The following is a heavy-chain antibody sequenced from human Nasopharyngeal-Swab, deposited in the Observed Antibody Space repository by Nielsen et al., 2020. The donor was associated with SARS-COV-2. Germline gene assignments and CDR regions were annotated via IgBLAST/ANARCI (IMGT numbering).Heavy chain of an antibody. Sequence: SETLSLTCAVYGGSFSGYYCSWIRQPPGKGLEWIGDINHSGSTNYNPSLKSRVTISVDTSKNQFSLKLSSVTAADTAVYYCVRSSSWYYFDYWAQGTQVTVSS. CDR2: INHSGST. D-gene: IGHD6-13*01. V-gene: IGHV4-34*01. J-gene: IGHJ4*02. CDR1: GGSFSGYY. CDR3: VRSSSWYYFDY.